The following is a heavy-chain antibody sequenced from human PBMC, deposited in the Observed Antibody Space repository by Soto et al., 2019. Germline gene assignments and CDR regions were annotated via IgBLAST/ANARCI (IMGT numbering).Heavy chain of an antibody. D-gene: IGHD2-15*01. CDR3: ARESRYCSGGSCYFLPGIDY. CDR1: GYTFSSYA. CDR2: IIPIFGTA. J-gene: IGHJ4*02. V-gene: IGHV1-69*13. Sequence: ASVKVSCKASGYTFSSYAIGWVRQAPGQGLEWMGGIIPIFGTANYAQKFQGRVTITADESTSTAYMELSSLRSEDTAVYYCARESRYCSGGSCYFLPGIDYWGQGTLVTVSS.